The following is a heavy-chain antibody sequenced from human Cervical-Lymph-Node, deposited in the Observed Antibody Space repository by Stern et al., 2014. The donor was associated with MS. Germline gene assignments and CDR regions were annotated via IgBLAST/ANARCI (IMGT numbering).Heavy chain of an antibody. V-gene: IGHV3-11*06. CDR1: GFSFSDYY. D-gene: IGHD6-19*01. Sequence: VQLVESGGGLVKPGGSLRLSCAASGFSFSDYYMSWIRQAPGKGLEWVTYISGSTSYTKYADSAKGRFTISRDNTKNSLYLQMNSLSAEDTAVYYCARGYSSGWYAGSDYWGQGSLVTVSS. CDR3: ARGYSSGWYAGSDY. CDR2: ISGSTSYT. J-gene: IGHJ4*02.